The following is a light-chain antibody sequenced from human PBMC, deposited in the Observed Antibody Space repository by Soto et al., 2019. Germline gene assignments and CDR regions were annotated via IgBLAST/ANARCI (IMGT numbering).Light chain of an antibody. CDR3: NSYTPTGTRV. J-gene: IGLJ2*01. CDR2: DVS. Sequence: QSALTQPASVSGSPGQSISISCTGTSSDVGGYKYVSWYQHHPGKAPKLMIYDVSNRPSGVSNRFSGSKSGNTASLTISGLQAEDEADYYCNSYTPTGTRVFGGGTKLTVL. V-gene: IGLV2-14*03. CDR1: SSDVGGYKY.